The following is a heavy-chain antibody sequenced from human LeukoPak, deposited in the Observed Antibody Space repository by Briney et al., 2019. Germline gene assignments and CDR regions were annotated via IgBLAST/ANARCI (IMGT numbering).Heavy chain of an antibody. CDR3: AGDNVLRFLEWPRGWFDP. CDR1: GGSFSGYY. D-gene: IGHD3-3*01. Sequence: SETLSLTCAVYGGSFSGYYWSWIRQPPGKGLEWIGEINHSGSTNYNPSLKSRVTISVDTSKNQFSLKLSSVTAADTAVYYCAGDNVLRFLEWPRGWFDPWGQGTLVTVSS. J-gene: IGHJ5*02. CDR2: INHSGST. V-gene: IGHV4-34*01.